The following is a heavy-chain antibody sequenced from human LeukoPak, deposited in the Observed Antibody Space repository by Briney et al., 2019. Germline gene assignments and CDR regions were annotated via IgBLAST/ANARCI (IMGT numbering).Heavy chain of an antibody. CDR1: GFTVSSNY. CDR3: ASPKTPGDYDILTGYTYYYGMDV. J-gene: IGHJ6*02. Sequence: GGSLRLSCAASGFTVSSNYMSWVRQAPGKGLELVSVIYSGGSTYYADSVKGRFTISRDNSKNTLYLQMNSLRAEDTAVYYCASPKTPGDYDILTGYTYYYGMDVWGQGTTVTVSS. CDR2: IYSGGST. V-gene: IGHV3-53*01. D-gene: IGHD3-9*01.